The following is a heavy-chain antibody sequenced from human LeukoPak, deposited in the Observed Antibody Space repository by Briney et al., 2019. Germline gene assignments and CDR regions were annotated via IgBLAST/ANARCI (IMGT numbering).Heavy chain of an antibody. CDR3: AREGRIVLMVYATPYGAFDI. D-gene: IGHD2-8*01. CDR1: GGTFSSYA. Sequence: GASVKVSCKASGGTFSSYAISWVRQAPGQGLEWMGGIIPIFGTANYAQKFQGRVTITADESTSTAYMELSSLRSEDTAVYYCAREGRIVLMVYATPYGAFDIWGQGTMVTVSS. CDR2: IIPIFGTA. J-gene: IGHJ3*02. V-gene: IGHV1-69*13.